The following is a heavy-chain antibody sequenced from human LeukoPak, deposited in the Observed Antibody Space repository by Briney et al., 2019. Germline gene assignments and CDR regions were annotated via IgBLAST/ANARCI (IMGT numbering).Heavy chain of an antibody. D-gene: IGHD2-15*01. CDR2: ISAYNGNT. Sequence: GASVKVSCKASGYTFTSYGISWVRQAPGQGLERMGWISAYNGNTNYAQKLQGRVTMTTDTSTSTAYMKLRSLRSDDTAVYYCARVAVAATPPKPFDYWGQGTLVTVSS. CDR3: ARVAVAATPPKPFDY. CDR1: GYTFTSYG. J-gene: IGHJ4*02. V-gene: IGHV1-18*01.